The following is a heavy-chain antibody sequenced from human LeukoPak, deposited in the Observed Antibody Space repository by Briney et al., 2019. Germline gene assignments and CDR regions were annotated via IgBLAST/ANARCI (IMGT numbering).Heavy chain of an antibody. D-gene: IGHD5-12*01. CDR3: ARDAGNSGYGCDL. V-gene: IGHV3-48*01. CDR1: GYTFSSYA. Sequence: GGSLRLSCAASGYTFSSYAMNWVRQAPGKGLEWVSHIRSSSETFYADSVKGRFTISRDNARNSLYLQMNNLRGEDTAIYYCARDAGNSGYGCDLWGQGTLVTVSS. CDR2: IRSSSET. J-gene: IGHJ5*02.